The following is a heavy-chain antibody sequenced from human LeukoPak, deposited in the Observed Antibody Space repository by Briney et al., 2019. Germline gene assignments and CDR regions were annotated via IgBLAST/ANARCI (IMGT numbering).Heavy chain of an antibody. CDR1: GYRFIDYQ. Sequence: ASVKVSCKASGYRFIDYQVHWVRQAPGQRLEWMGWINPYSGATIYAQKFQGRVTLTTDTSISTACMDLSRLTLDDTAVYYCAREGCSVSSCHVIGDDKWFDPWGQGTLVTVSS. V-gene: IGHV1-2*02. J-gene: IGHJ5*02. D-gene: IGHD2-15*01. CDR3: AREGCSVSSCHVIGDDKWFDP. CDR2: INPYSGAT.